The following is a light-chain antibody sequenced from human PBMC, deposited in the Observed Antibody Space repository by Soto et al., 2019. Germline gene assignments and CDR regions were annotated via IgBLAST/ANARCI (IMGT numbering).Light chain of an antibody. CDR2: GAS. CDR1: QSVSSSY. J-gene: IGKJ1*01. CDR3: QQYNNWPWT. Sequence: EIVLTQSPGTLSLSPGERATLSFRASQSVSSSYLAWYQQKPGQAPRLLIYGASARATGFPARFSGSGSGTDFTLTISSLQSEDFAVYYCQQYNNWPWTFGQGTKVDI. V-gene: IGKV3-15*01.